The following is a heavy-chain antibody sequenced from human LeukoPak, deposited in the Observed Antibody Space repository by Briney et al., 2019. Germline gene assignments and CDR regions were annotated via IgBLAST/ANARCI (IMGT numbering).Heavy chain of an antibody. Sequence: PSETLSLTCTVSGGSISSYYWGWIRQPPGKGLEWIGYIYYSGSTNYNPSLKSRVTISVDTSKNQFSLKLSSVTAADTAVYYCARDGISDADAFDIWGQGTMVTVSS. CDR2: IYYSGST. D-gene: IGHD1-14*01. V-gene: IGHV4-59*01. CDR3: ARDGISDADAFDI. CDR1: GGSISSYY. J-gene: IGHJ3*02.